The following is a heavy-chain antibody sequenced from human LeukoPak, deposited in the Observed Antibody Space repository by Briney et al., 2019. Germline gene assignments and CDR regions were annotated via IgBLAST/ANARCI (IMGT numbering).Heavy chain of an antibody. CDR1: GGSISSGGYY. CDR3: AGQYYDILPGYVVWFDP. CDR2: IYYSGST. J-gene: IGHJ5*02. Sequence: PSETLSLTCTVSGGSISSGGYYWSWIRQHPGKGLEWIGYIYYSGSTYYNPSLKSRITISVDTYKNHFSLKLSFVTAAATAVYYCAGQYYDILPGYVVWFDPWGQGTLVTVSS. D-gene: IGHD3-9*01. V-gene: IGHV4-31*03.